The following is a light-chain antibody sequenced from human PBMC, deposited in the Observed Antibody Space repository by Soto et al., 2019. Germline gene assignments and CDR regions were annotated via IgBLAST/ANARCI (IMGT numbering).Light chain of an antibody. CDR1: ENVRTC. V-gene: IGKV3-11*01. Sequence: VFLTQSPATLSLSPGERATLSCRASENVRTCVDLYQQKPGHTPRLLIYGASTRATGIRARGSGGGSGTEFTLTISSLQYEDFAVYYCQQRSNWTCGQGTKV. CDR2: GAS. J-gene: IGKJ1*01. CDR3: QQRSNWT.